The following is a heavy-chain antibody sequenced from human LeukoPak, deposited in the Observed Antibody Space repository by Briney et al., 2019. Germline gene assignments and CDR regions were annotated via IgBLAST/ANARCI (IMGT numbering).Heavy chain of an antibody. D-gene: IGHD3-3*01. CDR2: INHSGST. CDR3: ARGGGYDFWSGYYAQSDYYYYGMDV. CDR1: GGSFSGYY. Sequence: SETLSLTCAVYGGSFSGYYWSWIRQPPGKGLEWIGEINHSGSTNYNPSLKSRVTISVDTSKNQFSLKLGSVTAADTAVYYCARGGGYDFWSGYYAQSDYYYYGMDVWGQGTTVTVSS. J-gene: IGHJ6*02. V-gene: IGHV4-34*01.